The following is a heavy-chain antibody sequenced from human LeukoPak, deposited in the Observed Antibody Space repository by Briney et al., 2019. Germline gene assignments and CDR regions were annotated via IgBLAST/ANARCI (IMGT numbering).Heavy chain of an antibody. D-gene: IGHD2-2*01. CDR2: IYYGGST. V-gene: IGHV4-59*01. CDR3: ARVSRNNWFDP. CDR1: GGSISSYY. J-gene: IGHJ5*02. Sequence: SETLSLTCTVSGGSISSYYWSWIRQPPGKGLEWIGYIYYGGSTNYNPSLKSRVTISVDTSKNQFSLKLSSVTAADTAVYYCARVSRNNWFDPWGQGTLVTVSS.